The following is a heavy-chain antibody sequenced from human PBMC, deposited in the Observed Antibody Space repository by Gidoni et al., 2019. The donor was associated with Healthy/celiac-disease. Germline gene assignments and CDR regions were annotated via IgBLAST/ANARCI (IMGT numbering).Heavy chain of an antibody. CDR3: ARLGTTYGMDV. CDR2: IDWDDDK. Sequence: QVPLRDSGPALVNPTQTLTLPCTFSRSSLSTSGMCVSWIRQPPGKALEWLALIDWDDDKYYSTSLKTRLTISKDTSKNQVVLTMTNMDPVDTATYYCARLGTTYGMDVWGQGTTVTVSS. D-gene: IGHD3-16*01. CDR1: RSSLSTSGMC. V-gene: IGHV2-70*01. J-gene: IGHJ6*02.